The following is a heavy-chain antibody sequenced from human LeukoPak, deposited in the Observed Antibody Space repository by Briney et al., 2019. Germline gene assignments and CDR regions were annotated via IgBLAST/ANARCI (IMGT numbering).Heavy chain of an antibody. V-gene: IGHV4-4*02. CDR2: IYYSGST. J-gene: IGHJ4*02. CDR3: ARLIVSSWYHEVLLGRDY. Sequence: SGTLSLTCGVSGGAISNTNWWNWVRQPPGKGLEWIGSIYYSGSTYYNPSLKSRVTIFVDTSKNQFSLKLSSVTATDTAVYYCARLIVSSWYHEVLLGRDYWGQGTLVTVSS. D-gene: IGHD6-13*01. CDR1: GGAISNTNW.